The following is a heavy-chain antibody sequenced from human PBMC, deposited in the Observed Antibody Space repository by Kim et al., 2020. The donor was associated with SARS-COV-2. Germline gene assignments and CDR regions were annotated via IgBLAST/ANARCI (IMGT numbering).Heavy chain of an antibody. J-gene: IGHJ6*02. CDR3: ARVRMSIVGATTVYYYYYGMHV. V-gene: IGHV6-1*01. CDR2: TYYRSKWYN. Sequence: SQTLSLTCAISGDSVSSNSAAWNWIRQSPSRGLEWLGRTYYRSKWYNDYAVSVKSRITINPDTSKNQFSLQLNSVTPEDTAVYYCARVRMSIVGATTVYYYYYGMHVWGQGTTVTVSS. CDR1: GDSVSSNSAA. D-gene: IGHD1-26*01.